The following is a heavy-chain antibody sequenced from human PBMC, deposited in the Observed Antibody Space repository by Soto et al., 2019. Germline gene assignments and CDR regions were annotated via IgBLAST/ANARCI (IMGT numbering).Heavy chain of an antibody. CDR2: IIPIFGTA. J-gene: IGHJ6*02. D-gene: IGHD6-13*01. Sequence: QVQLVQSGAEVKKPGSSVKVSCKASGGTFSSYAISWVRQAPGQGLEWMGGIIPIFGTANYAQKFQGRVTITADKSTSTAYMELSSLRSEDTAVYYCARDLGLGAAGRGYWYYYGMDVWGQGTTVTVSS. CDR1: GGTFSSYA. V-gene: IGHV1-69*06. CDR3: ARDLGLGAAGRGYWYYYGMDV.